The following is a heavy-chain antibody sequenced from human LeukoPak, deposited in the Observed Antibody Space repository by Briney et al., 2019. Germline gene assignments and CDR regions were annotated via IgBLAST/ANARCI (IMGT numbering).Heavy chain of an antibody. CDR3: AREVGYYIPSLVFAV. CDR2: INHSGST. V-gene: IGHV4-34*01. Sequence: SETLTLTCAVYGGSFSGYYWSWIRQPPGKGLEWIGEINHSGSTNYNPSLKSRVTISVDTSKNQFSLKLSSVTAADTAVYYCAREVGYYIPSLVFAVWGQGTMVTVSS. CDR1: GGSFSGYY. J-gene: IGHJ3*01. D-gene: IGHD2-8*02.